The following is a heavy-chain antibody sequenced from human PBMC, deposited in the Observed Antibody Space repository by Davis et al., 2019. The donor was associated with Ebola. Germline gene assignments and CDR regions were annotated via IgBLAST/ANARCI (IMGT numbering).Heavy chain of an antibody. V-gene: IGHV4-39*01. Sequence: MPSETLSLTCTVSGGSISSSSYYWGWIRQPPGKGLEWIGSIYYSGSTYYNPSLKSRVTISVDTSKNQFSLKLSSVPAADTAVYYCARQSVVYYYYGMDVWGQGTTVTVSS. CDR3: ARQSVVYYYYGMDV. CDR2: IYYSGST. D-gene: IGHD2-15*01. CDR1: GGSISSSSYY. J-gene: IGHJ6*02.